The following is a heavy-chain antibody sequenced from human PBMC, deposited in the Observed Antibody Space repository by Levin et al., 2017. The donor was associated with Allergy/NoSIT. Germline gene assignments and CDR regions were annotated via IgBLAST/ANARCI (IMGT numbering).Heavy chain of an antibody. D-gene: IGHD3-10*01. Sequence: SVKVSCKASGGTFSSYAISWVRQAPGQGLEWMGGIIPIFGTANYAQKFQGRVTITADESTSTAYMELSSLRSEDTAVYYCARGPKSITMVRGVISSLYYDYGMDGWGQGTTVTVSS. CDR1: GGTFSSYA. J-gene: IGHJ6*02. V-gene: IGHV1-69*13. CDR2: IIPIFGTA. CDR3: ARGPKSITMVRGVISSLYYDYGMDG.